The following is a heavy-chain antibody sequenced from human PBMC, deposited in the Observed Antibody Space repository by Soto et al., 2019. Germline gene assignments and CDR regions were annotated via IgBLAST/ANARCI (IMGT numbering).Heavy chain of an antibody. CDR1: GDSISDGDYY. J-gene: IGHJ4*02. CDR3: ASRYLY. CDR2: IDSSGST. V-gene: IGHV4-30-4*01. Sequence: PXETLSLTCTVSGDSISDGDYYWSWIRQPPGRGLEWIGYIDSSGSTYYNPSLKSRLTMSVDMSKNQFSLRLTSVTAADTAVYYCASRYLYWGQGILVTVS. D-gene: IGHD3-16*02.